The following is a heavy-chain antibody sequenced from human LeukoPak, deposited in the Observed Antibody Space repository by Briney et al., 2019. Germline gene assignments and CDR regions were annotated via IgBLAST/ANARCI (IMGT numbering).Heavy chain of an antibody. CDR3: AGSYNTYYAQDY. CDR2: IIPISGTA. V-gene: IGHV1-69*06. D-gene: IGHD3-3*01. CDR1: GGTFSTYA. J-gene: IGHJ4*02. Sequence: SVKVSCKASGGTFSTYAISWVRQAPGQGPEWIGGIIPISGTAKYAQKLQGRVTISADMSTGTAHMELSSLRSEDTAIYYCAGSYNTYYAQDYWGQGALVTVSS.